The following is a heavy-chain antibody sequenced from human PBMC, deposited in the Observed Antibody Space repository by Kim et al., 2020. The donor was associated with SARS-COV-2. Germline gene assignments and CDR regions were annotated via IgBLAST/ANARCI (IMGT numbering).Heavy chain of an antibody. Sequence: ASVKVSCKASGYTFSGYYIHWMRQAPGQGLEWMGWVHPGRSDTFYAQRFQDRVTMTSDTSIDTAYLDLNNLTSDETAVYYCSKVFRVRSGSYPDSWGQGTLVIVSS. CDR2: VHPGRSDT. CDR1: GYTFSGYY. V-gene: IGHV1-2*02. J-gene: IGHJ5*02. CDR3: SKVFRVRSGSYPDS. D-gene: IGHD1-26*01.